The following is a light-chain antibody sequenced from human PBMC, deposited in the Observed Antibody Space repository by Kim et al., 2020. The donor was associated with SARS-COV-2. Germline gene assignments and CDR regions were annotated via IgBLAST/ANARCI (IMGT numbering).Light chain of an antibody. J-gene: IGKJ4*01. CDR3: QQYGMSVLT. CDR1: QSVSNSY. V-gene: IGKV3-20*01. Sequence: SPGDRATLSCRASQSVSNSYLAWYQHKPGQAPRLVIYGASSRATGIPDRFSGSGSGTDFTLTISRLEPEDFAVYYCQQYGMSVLTFGGRTKVDIK. CDR2: GAS.